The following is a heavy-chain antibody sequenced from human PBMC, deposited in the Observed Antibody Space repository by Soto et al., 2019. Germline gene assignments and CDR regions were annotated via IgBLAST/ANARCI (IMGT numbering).Heavy chain of an antibody. J-gene: IGHJ4*02. D-gene: IGHD3-9*01. V-gene: IGHV4-39*01. CDR1: GDSINSDKYY. Sequence: QLQLQESGPGLVKPSETLSLTCSVSGDSINSDKYYWGWIRQPPGKGLEWIGSIYFRRNTYYNPSLHTRVTIALDKSKSQFSLKLNSVTAAGSAVYFCARLEGLATISYYFDFWGQGALVTVSS. CDR3: ARLEGLATISYYFDF. CDR2: IYFRRNT.